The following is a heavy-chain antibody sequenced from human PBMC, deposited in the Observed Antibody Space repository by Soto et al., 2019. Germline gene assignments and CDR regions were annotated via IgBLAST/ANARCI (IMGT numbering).Heavy chain of an antibody. CDR1: GGSISSGDYY. J-gene: IGHJ4*02. V-gene: IGHV4-30-4*01. CDR3: ARATARLYYYDSSGYFVLDY. CDR2: IYYSGST. Sequence: SETLSLTCNVSGGSISSGDYYWSWIRQPPGKGLEWIGYIYYSGSTYYNPSLEGRVTISVDTSKNQFSLKLSSVTAADTAVYYCARATARLYYYDSSGYFVLDYWGQGTLVT. D-gene: IGHD3-22*01.